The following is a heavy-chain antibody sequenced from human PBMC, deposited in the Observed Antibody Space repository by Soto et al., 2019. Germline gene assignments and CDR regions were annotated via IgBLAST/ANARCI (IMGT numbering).Heavy chain of an antibody. CDR2: IYYSGST. CDR3: ARLLGYCSGGSCYSTFTDYYYYMDV. CDR1: GGSISSYY. D-gene: IGHD2-15*01. V-gene: IGHV4-59*01. J-gene: IGHJ6*03. Sequence: SETLSLTCTVSGGSISSYYWSWIRQPPGKGLEWIGYIYYSGSTNYNPSLKSRVTISVDTSKNQFSLKLSSVTAADTAVYYCARLLGYCSGGSCYSTFTDYYYYMDVWGKGTTVTVSS.